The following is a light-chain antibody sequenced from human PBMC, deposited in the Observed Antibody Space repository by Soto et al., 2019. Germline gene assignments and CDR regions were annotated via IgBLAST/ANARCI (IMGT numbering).Light chain of an antibody. CDR2: SHN. CDR1: SSNIGSNT. Sequence: QSALTQPPSASGTPGQRVTISCSGSSSNIGSNTVNWYLQLPGTAPKLLIYSHNQRPSGVPDRFSGSKSGTSASLAISGLQSEDEADYYCAAWDDRLNGRFVFGTGTKVTVL. V-gene: IGLV1-44*01. CDR3: AAWDDRLNGRFV. J-gene: IGLJ1*01.